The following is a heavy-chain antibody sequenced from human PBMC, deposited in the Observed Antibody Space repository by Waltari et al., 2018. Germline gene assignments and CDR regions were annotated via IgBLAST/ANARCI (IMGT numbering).Heavy chain of an antibody. CDR1: GVSITSTRHY. V-gene: IGHV4-39*01. CDR2: VSLSGTT. D-gene: IGHD5-12*01. CDR3: ATYIGASVGTAAFDV. Sequence: QLQLQESGPRLVRPSETLSLICRVSGVSITSTRHYWAWIRQSPGQGLEWIGTVSLSGTTYISPSLKSRVSVSRDTSKNQVSLILGSVTAADMAVYYCATYIGASVGTAAFDVWGQGTMVTVSS. J-gene: IGHJ3*01.